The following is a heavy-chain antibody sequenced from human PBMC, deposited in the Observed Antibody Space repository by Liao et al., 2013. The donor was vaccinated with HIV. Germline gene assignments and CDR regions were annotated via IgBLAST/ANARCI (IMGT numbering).Heavy chain of an antibody. J-gene: IGHJ5*02. D-gene: IGHD3-9*01. CDR2: IYTSGST. V-gene: IGHV4-61*02. CDR3: ARDPSQRYSSETWFDT. CDR1: GGSISSGSYY. Sequence: QVQLQESGPGLVKPSQTLSLTCTVSGGSISSGSYYWSWIRQPAGKGLEWIGRIYTSGSTNYNPSLKSRVTISLDTSKNQFSLKLYSVTAADTAMYYCARDPSQRYSSETWFDTWGQGTLVTVSS.